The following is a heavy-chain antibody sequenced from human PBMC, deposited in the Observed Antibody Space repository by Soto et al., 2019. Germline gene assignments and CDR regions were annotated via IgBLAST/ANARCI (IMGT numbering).Heavy chain of an antibody. CDR2: ISSSSTI. J-gene: IGHJ4*02. CDR3: AREFFYDY. V-gene: IGHV3-48*02. D-gene: IGHD3-3*01. CDR1: GLTFSNYN. Sequence: EVQLVESGGGLVQPGGSLRLSCAASGLTFSNYNMNWVRQAPGKGLEWVSYISSSSTIYYADSVKGRFTISRDNAKNSLYLQMNSLRDEDTAVYYCAREFFYDYWGQGTLVTVSS.